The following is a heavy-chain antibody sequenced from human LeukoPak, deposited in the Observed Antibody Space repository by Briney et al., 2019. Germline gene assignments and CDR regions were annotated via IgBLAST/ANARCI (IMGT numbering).Heavy chain of an antibody. J-gene: IGHJ5*02. CDR3: ARDGGEPWSGLWFDP. CDR2: INPNSGGT. CDR1: GYTFTGYY. D-gene: IGHD2-21*01. V-gene: IGHV1-2*02. Sequence: ASVKVSCKASGYTFTGYYMHWVRQAPGQGLEWMGWINPNSGGTNYAQKFQGRVTMTRDTSISTAYMELSRLRSDDTAVYYCARDGGEPWSGLWFDPWGQGTLVTVSS.